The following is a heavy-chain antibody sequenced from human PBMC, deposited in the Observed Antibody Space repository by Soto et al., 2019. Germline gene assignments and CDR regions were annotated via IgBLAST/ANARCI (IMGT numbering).Heavy chain of an antibody. CDR1: GFIFISYA. CDR3: AKHIVGTPFLFDY. CDR2: ISGSGSTI. J-gene: IGHJ4*02. D-gene: IGHD5-12*01. Sequence: GGALRLSCAASGFIFISYAMNWVRQAPGKGLEWVSTISGSGSTIYYADSVKGRFSISRDNSKNTLYLQMNSLRAEDTAIYYCAKHIVGTPFLFDYWGQGTQVTVSS. V-gene: IGHV3-23*01.